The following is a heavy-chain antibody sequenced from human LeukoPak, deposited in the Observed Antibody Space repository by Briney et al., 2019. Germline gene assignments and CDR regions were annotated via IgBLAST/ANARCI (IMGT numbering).Heavy chain of an antibody. Sequence: GGCLRLSCAASGFTFSSYAMSWVRQAPGKGLEWVSAISGSGGSTYYADSVKGRFTISRDNSKNTLYLQMNSLRAEDTAVYYCAKNVVVTPDAFDIWGQGTMVTVSS. CDR3: AKNVVVTPDAFDI. CDR1: GFTFSSYA. D-gene: IGHD2-21*02. V-gene: IGHV3-23*01. J-gene: IGHJ3*02. CDR2: ISGSGGST.